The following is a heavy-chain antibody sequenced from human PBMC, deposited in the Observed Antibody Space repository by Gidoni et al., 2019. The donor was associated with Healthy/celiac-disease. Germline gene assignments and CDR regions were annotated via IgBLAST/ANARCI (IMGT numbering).Heavy chain of an antibody. CDR1: GFTFSNAW. CDR2: IKSKTDGGTT. Sequence: EVQLVESGGGLVKPGGSLRLSCAASGFTFSNAWMRWVRQAPGKGLEWVGRIKSKTDGGTTDYAAPVKGRFTISRDDSKNTLYLQMNSLKTEDTAVYYCTTGELRFPYYYYGMDVWGQGTTVTVSS. CDR3: TTGELRFPYYYYGMDV. D-gene: IGHD3-3*01. V-gene: IGHV3-15*01. J-gene: IGHJ6*02.